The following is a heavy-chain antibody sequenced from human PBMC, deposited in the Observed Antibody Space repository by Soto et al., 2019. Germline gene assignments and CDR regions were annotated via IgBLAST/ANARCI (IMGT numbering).Heavy chain of an antibody. D-gene: IGHD2-15*01. CDR2: IHSGGET. J-gene: IGHJ5*02. CDR1: GFTVSSDY. V-gene: IGHV3-66*01. CDR3: ARDLYCSGGSCYSVPWFDP. Sequence: GGSLRLSCAASGFTVSSDYMSWVRQAPGKGLEWVSVIHSGGETYYADSVKGRFSISRDISKNTLYLQMNSLRAEDTAVYYCARDLYCSGGSCYSVPWFDPWSQGTLVTVSS.